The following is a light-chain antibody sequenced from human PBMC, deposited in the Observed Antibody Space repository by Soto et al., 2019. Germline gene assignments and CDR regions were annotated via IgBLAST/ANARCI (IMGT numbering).Light chain of an antibody. J-gene: IGKJ5*01. CDR2: AAS. V-gene: IGKV1-9*01. CDR1: QGISSF. Sequence: IQLTQSPSSLSASIGDRVTITCRASQGISSFLSWYQQKPGKAPKLLIYAASTLQSGIPSRFSGSRSGTDFTLTISSLQPEDFATYYCQQLNIDSYPITFGQGTRLEI. CDR3: QQLNIDSYPIT.